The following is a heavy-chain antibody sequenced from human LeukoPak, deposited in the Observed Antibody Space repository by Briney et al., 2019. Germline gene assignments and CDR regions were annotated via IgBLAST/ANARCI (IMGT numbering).Heavy chain of an antibody. Sequence: GRSLRLSCAASGFSFSNYGMHWVRQAPGKGLEWVALIWYDGSNKYYTDSVKGRLSISRDNSKDTLFLQMNSLRAEDTAVYYCAREGPRGNSQFDYWGQGTLVTVSS. J-gene: IGHJ4*02. D-gene: IGHD2/OR15-2a*01. CDR1: GFSFSNYG. CDR2: IWYDGSNK. CDR3: AREGPRGNSQFDY. V-gene: IGHV3-33*01.